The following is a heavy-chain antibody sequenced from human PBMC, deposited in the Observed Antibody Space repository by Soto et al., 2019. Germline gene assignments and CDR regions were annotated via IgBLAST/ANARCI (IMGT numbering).Heavy chain of an antibody. CDR2: IYHSGST. J-gene: IGHJ4*02. Sequence: SETLSLTCAVSGYSISSGYYWGWIRQPPGKGLEWIGSIYHSGSTYYNPSLKSRVTISVDTSKNQFSLKLSSVTAADTAVYYCARDWLGYCSSTSCYTIDYWGQGTLVTAPQ. D-gene: IGHD2-2*02. V-gene: IGHV4-38-2*02. CDR1: GYSISSGYY. CDR3: ARDWLGYCSSTSCYTIDY.